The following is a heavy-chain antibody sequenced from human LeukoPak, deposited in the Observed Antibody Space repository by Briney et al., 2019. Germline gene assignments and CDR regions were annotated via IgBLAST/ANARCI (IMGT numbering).Heavy chain of an antibody. CDR1: GFTFSSYS. CDR2: ISSSSSTI. J-gene: IGHJ4*02. Sequence: GGSLRLSCAASGFTFSSYSMNWVRQAPGKRLEWVSYISSSSSTIYYADSVKGRFTISRDNAKNSLYLQMNSLRAEDTAVYYCARSLIAVAGTDFDYWGQGTLVTVSS. CDR3: ARSLIAVAGTDFDY. V-gene: IGHV3-48*04. D-gene: IGHD6-19*01.